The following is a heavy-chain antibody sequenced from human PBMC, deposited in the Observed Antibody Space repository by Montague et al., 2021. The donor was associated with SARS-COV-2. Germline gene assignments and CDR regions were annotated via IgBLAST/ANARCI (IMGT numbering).Heavy chain of an antibody. D-gene: IGHD3-22*01. Sequence: SETLSLTCVVSGDSISTDNWWTWVRLPPGKGLEWVGEIYHTGSTSYNPSLKSRVTISVDTSKNQFPLKLSSVTAADTAVYYCARGTKRVFTYDYDSSGYASDYWGQGTLVTVSS. CDR3: ARGTKRVFTYDYDSSGYASDY. CDR2: IYHTGST. J-gene: IGHJ4*02. CDR1: GDSISTDNW. V-gene: IGHV4-4*02.